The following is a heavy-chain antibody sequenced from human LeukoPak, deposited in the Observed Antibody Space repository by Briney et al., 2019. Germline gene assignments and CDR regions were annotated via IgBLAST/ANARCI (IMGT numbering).Heavy chain of an antibody. CDR1: GFTFSSYW. V-gene: IGHV3-7*01. CDR2: IKQDGSEK. D-gene: IGHD1-26*01. J-gene: IGHJ4*02. CDR3: ARGYWQLGY. Sequence: QPGGSLRLSCAVSGFTFSSYWMSWVRQASGKGLEWVANIKQDGSEKYYVDSVKGRFTISRDNAKNSLYLQMNSLRAEDTAVYYCARGYWQLGYWGQGTLVTVSS.